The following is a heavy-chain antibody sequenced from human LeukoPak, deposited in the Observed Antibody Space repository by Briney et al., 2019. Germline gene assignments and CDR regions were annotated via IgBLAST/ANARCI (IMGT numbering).Heavy chain of an antibody. J-gene: IGHJ4*02. Sequence: ASVKVSCKASGYTFTSYGISWVRQAPGQGLEWMGWISAYNGNTNYAQKLQGRVTMTTDTSTSTAYMELRSLRSDDTAVYYCARDPLGGFGELSNDYWGQGTLVTVSP. D-gene: IGHD3-10*01. V-gene: IGHV1-18*01. CDR1: GYTFTSYG. CDR3: ARDPLGGFGELSNDY. CDR2: ISAYNGNT.